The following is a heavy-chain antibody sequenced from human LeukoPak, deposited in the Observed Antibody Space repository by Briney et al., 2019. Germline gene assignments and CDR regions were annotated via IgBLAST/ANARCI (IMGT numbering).Heavy chain of an antibody. Sequence: ASVKVSCKXSGCTFTSYDINWVRQATGQGLEWMGWMNPNSGNTGYAQKFQGRVTMTRNTSISTAYMELSSLRSEDTAVYYCARVRRRNWFDPWGQGTLVTVSS. J-gene: IGHJ5*02. CDR1: GCTFTSYD. CDR3: ARVRRRNWFDP. CDR2: MNPNSGNT. V-gene: IGHV1-8*01.